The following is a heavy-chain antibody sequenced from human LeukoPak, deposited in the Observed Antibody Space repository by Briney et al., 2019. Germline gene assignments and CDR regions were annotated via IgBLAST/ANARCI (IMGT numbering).Heavy chain of an antibody. V-gene: IGHV3-30*03. Sequence: GGSLRLSCEVSGFTFRNYGMNWVRQAPGKGLEWVAVISYDGINEYYVDSVKGRFTISRDNSKNSLYLQMESLTIENTAVYYCATGRVDYGDYGVVKHWGQGTLVTVSS. CDR2: ISYDGINE. CDR3: ATGRVDYGDYGVVKH. CDR1: GFTFRNYG. D-gene: IGHD4-17*01. J-gene: IGHJ1*01.